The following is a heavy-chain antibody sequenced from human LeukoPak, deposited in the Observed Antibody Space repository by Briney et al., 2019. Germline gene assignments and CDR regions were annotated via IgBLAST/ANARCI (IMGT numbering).Heavy chain of an antibody. V-gene: IGHV3-48*03. D-gene: IGHD1-26*01. CDR1: GFTFSSYE. J-gene: IGHJ4*02. Sequence: PGGSLRLSCAASGFTFSSYEMNWVRQAPGKGLEWVSYISSSGSTIYYADSVKGRFTISRDNAKNSLYLQMNSLRAEDTAVYYCARDKGSDGIDFWGQGTLVTVSS. CDR2: ISSSGSTI. CDR3: ARDKGSDGIDF.